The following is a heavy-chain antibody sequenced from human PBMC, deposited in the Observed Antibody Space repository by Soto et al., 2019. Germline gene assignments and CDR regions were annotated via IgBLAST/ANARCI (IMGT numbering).Heavy chain of an antibody. CDR2: IIPIFGTA. V-gene: IGHV1-69*13. CDR3: ASSGAARLVLTAFDP. CDR1: GGTFSSYA. D-gene: IGHD6-6*01. J-gene: IGHJ5*02. Sequence: GASVKVSCKASGGTFSSYAISWVRQAPGQGLEWMGGIIPIFGTANYAQKFQGRVTITADESTSTAYMELSSLRSEDTAVYYCASSGAARLVLTAFDPWGQGTLVTVSS.